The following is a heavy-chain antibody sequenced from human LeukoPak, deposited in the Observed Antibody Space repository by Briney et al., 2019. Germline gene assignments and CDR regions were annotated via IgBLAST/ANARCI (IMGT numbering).Heavy chain of an antibody. Sequence: ASVKVSCKASGYTFTRFYIHWVRQAPGEGLEWMGMINPSGGKTTYAQKFQGRFTVTSDTSTNTVYMQLSSLRSEDTAVYYCARLTVTTPFDYWGQGTLVTVSS. V-gene: IGHV1-46*01. D-gene: IGHD4-17*01. J-gene: IGHJ4*02. CDR3: ARLTVTTPFDY. CDR2: INPSGGKT. CDR1: GYTFTRFY.